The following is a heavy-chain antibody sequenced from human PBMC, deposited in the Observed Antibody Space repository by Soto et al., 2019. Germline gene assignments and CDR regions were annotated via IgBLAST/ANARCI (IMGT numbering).Heavy chain of an antibody. V-gene: IGHV3-30*18. Sequence: QVQLVESGGGVVQPGRSLRLSCAASGFTFSSYGMHWVRQAPGKGLEWVAVISYDGSNKYYADSVMGRFTISRDNSKNTLYLQMNSLRAEDTAVYYCAKDGGSGYRGGIDYWGQGTLVTVSS. CDR2: ISYDGSNK. D-gene: IGHD3-22*01. CDR3: AKDGGSGYRGGIDY. CDR1: GFTFSSYG. J-gene: IGHJ4*02.